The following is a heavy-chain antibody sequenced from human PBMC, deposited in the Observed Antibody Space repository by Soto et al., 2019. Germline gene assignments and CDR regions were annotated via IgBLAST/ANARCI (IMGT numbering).Heavy chain of an antibody. V-gene: IGHV3-7*01. J-gene: IGHJ2*01. CDR1: GFTFSSYW. Sequence: GGSLRLSCAASGFTFSSYWMSWVRQAAGKGLEWVANIKQDGSEKYYVDSVKGRFTISRDNAKNSLYLQMNSLRAEDTAVYYCAREFGILTGCPHPWWWYFDLWGRGTLVTVSS. CDR2: IKQDGSEK. CDR3: AREFGILTGCPHPWWWYFDL. D-gene: IGHD3-9*01.